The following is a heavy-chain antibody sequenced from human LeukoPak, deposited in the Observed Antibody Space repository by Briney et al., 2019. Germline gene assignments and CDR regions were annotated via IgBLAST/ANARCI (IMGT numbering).Heavy chain of an antibody. D-gene: IGHD2-2*01. J-gene: IGHJ6*03. CDR3: ARPDERVPAAVNYYMDA. Sequence: SETLSLTCTVSGGSISSGGYYWSWIRQHPGKGLEWIGYIYYSGSTYYNPSLKSRVTISVDTSKNQFSLKLSSVTAADTAVYYCARPDERVPAAVNYYMDAWGKGTTVTVSS. CDR1: GGSISSGGYY. V-gene: IGHV4-31*03. CDR2: IYYSGST.